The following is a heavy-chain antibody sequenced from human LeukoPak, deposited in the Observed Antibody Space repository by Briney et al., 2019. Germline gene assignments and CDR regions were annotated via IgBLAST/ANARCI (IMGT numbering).Heavy chain of an antibody. J-gene: IGHJ4*02. D-gene: IGHD5-12*01. CDR1: GFTVNHNY. CDR2: IYSGGST. Sequence: PGGSLRPSCAACGFTVNHNYMSWVRQAPGKGLEWVSVIYSGGSTNYADSVKGRFTISRDNSKNTLYLQMNSLGDEDAALYYCAREVSGLLDYWVQGTLVTVSS. CDR3: AREVSGLLDY. V-gene: IGHV3-66*01.